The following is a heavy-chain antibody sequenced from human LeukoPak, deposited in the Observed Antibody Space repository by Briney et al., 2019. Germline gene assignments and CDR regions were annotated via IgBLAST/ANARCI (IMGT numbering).Heavy chain of an antibody. CDR3: ARNYGGNSVGPESWFDP. Sequence: PSETLSLTCAVSGGSISSSNWWSWVRQPPGKGLEWIGEIYHSGSTNYNPSLKSRFTISVDKSKNQFSLKLSSVTAADTAVYYCARNYGGNSVGPESWFDPWGQGTLVTVSS. CDR1: GGSISSSNW. CDR2: IYHSGST. D-gene: IGHD4-23*01. J-gene: IGHJ5*02. V-gene: IGHV4-4*02.